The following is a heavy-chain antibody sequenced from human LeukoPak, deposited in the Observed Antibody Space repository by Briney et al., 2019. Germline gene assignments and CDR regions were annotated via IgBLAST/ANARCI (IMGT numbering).Heavy chain of an antibody. CDR1: GFTFSTYW. J-gene: IGHJ4*02. CDR2: INGDGSST. V-gene: IGHV3-74*01. CDR3: ARVNYDILTGQITYFDY. Sequence: GGSLRLSCAASGFTFSTYWMHWLRQAPGKGLVWVSRINGDGSSTSYADSVKGRFTISRDNSKNTLYLQMNSLRAEDTAVYYCARVNYDILTGQITYFDYWGQGTLVTVSS. D-gene: IGHD3-9*01.